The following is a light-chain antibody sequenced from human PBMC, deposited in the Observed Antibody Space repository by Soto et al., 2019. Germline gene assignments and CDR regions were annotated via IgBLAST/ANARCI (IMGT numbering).Light chain of an antibody. V-gene: IGKV3-15*01. J-gene: IGKJ1*01. CDR2: GAS. CDR3: QQYSIWRT. CDR1: ESVSNN. Sequence: EVVMTQSPATLSLSPGERATLSCRASESVSNNLAWYQQKAGQAPRLLIYGASTRATGIPARFSGSGSGTEFTLTISSLQSEDFAVYYCQQYSIWRTFXQGTKADIK.